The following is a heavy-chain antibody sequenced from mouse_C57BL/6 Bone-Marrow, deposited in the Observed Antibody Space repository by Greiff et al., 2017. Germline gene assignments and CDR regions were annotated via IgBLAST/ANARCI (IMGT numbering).Heavy chain of an antibody. Sequence: QVQLQQSGAELVMPGASVKLSCKASGYTFTSYWMHWVKQRPGQGLEWIGEIDPSDSYTNYNQKFKGKSTLTVDKSSSTAYMQLSSLTSEDSAVYYCAIPRTRRYWYFDVWGTGTTVTVSS. V-gene: IGHV1-69*01. CDR2: IDPSDSYT. CDR1: GYTFTSYW. J-gene: IGHJ1*03. CDR3: AIPRTRRYWYFDV. D-gene: IGHD3-2*02.